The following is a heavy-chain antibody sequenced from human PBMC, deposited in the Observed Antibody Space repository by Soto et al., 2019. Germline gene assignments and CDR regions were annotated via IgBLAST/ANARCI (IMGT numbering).Heavy chain of an antibody. Sequence: GGSLRLSCAASGFTFSSYGMHWVRQAPGKGLEWVAVIWYDGSNKYYADSVKGRFTISRDNSKNTLYLQMNSLRAEDTAVYYCARTYSSGYVGAPDFDYWAQGTLVTVSS. CDR2: IWYDGSNK. D-gene: IGHD6-19*01. J-gene: IGHJ4*02. CDR1: GFTFSSYG. V-gene: IGHV3-33*01. CDR3: ARTYSSGYVGAPDFDY.